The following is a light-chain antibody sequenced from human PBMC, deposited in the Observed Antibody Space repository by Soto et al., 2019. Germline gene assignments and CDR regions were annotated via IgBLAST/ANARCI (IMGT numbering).Light chain of an antibody. J-gene: IGKJ2*02. V-gene: IGKV3-20*01. CDR3: QQYGSSPPWT. CDR2: SAS. CDR1: RSVSGSY. Sequence: ETVLTQSPGTLSLSPGEGATLSCRASRSVSGSYLAWYQQKPGQAPRLLIYSASSRATGVPDRFSGSGFGTDFTLTISRLEPEDFAVYYCQQYGSSPPWTFGQGTKLEI.